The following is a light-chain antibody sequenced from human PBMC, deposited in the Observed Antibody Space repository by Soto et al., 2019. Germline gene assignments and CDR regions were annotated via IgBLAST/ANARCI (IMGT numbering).Light chain of an antibody. CDR3: QQYNNWPPIT. CDR2: GAS. J-gene: IGKJ5*01. CDR1: QSVSSN. V-gene: IGKV3-15*01. Sequence: ERVMTQSPATPSVSPCEIAPLSCRSSQSVSSNLAWYQQKPGQAPRLLIYGASTRATGIPARFSGSGSGTEFTLTISSLQSEDFAVYYCQQYNNWPPITFGQGTRLEIK.